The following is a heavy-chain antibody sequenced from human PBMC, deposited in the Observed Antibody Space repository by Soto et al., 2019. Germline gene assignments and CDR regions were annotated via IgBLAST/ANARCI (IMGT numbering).Heavy chain of an antibody. CDR2: IYYSGST. CDR3: ARLQPIIKFEWVDV. CDR1: GGSISSSTYY. V-gene: IGHV4-39*01. D-gene: IGHD1-26*01. J-gene: IGHJ6*02. Sequence: PSETLSLSCTVSGGSISSSTYYWGWIRQPPGRGLEWIGSIYYSGSTYYNPSLKSRVTISVDTSKNQFSLKLSSVTAAGTAVYYCARLQPIIKFEWVDVWGQGTTVT.